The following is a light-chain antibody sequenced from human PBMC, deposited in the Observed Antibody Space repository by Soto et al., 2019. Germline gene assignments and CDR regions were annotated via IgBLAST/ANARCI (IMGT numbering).Light chain of an antibody. CDR2: KVS. V-gene: IGKV2-30*01. J-gene: IGKJ2*01. CDR3: MQGLQTPRT. CDR1: QSLVYSDGNTY. Sequence: DVVMTQSPLSLPVTLGQPASISCRSSQSLVYSDGNTYLNWFQQRPGQSPRRLIYKVSNRDSGVPDRFSGSGSGTDFTLKISRVEAEDFGIYYCMQGLQTPRTFGQGTKLEIK.